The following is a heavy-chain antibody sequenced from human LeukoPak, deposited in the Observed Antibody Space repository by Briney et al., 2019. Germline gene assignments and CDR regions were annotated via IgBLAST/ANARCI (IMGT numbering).Heavy chain of an antibody. CDR2: INPNSGGT. J-gene: IGHJ4*02. CDR1: GYTFTGYY. CDR3: ARSWRFCSGGGCYPIDY. V-gene: IGHV1-2*02. Sequence: ASVNVSCRASGYTFTGYYMHWVRQAPGQGLEWMGWINPNSGGTNYAQKFQGRVTMTRDTSISTAYMELSRLRSDDTAVYYCARSWRFCSGGGCYPIDYWGQGTLVTVSS. D-gene: IGHD2-15*01.